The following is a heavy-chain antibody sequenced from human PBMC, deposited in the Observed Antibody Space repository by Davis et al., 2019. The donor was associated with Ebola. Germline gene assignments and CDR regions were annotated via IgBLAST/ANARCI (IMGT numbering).Heavy chain of an antibody. V-gene: IGHV1-2*06. CDR2: INPNSGGT. J-gene: IGHJ4*02. CDR3: AREGHRGGSYFFDY. D-gene: IGHD1-26*01. Sequence: ASVKVSCKASGYTFTGYYMHWVRQAPGQGLEWMGRINPNSGGTNYVQKFQGRVTMTRDTSISTAYMELSRLRSDDTAVYYCAREGHRGGSYFFDYWGQGTLVTVSS. CDR1: GYTFTGYY.